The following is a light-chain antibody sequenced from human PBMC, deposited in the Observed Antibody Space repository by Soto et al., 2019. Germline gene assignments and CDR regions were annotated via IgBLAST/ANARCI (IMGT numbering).Light chain of an antibody. V-gene: IGKV4-1*01. J-gene: IGKJ2*01. CDR3: QQYYTTPYT. CDR2: WAS. Sequence: DIVMTQSPDSLAVSLGERATINCKSSRSVLYSSNTKNYLAWYQQKTGQPPKLLIYWASTRESGVPDRFSGSGSGTDFTLSISSLQAEDVAVYYCQQYYTTPYTFGHGTKLEIK. CDR1: RSVLYSSNTKNY.